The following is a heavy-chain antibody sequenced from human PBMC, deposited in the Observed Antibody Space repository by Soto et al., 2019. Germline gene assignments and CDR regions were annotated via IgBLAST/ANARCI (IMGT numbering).Heavy chain of an antibody. Sequence: PGGSLRLSCAASGFTFSNYAIHWVRQAPGKGLEWVAVLSYDGNNKHYADSVKGRFTISRDNSKNTLFLQMNSLRAEDTAVYYCARGPFGDAAMVTNYFGYWGQGTLVTVSS. CDR1: GFTFSNYA. J-gene: IGHJ4*02. V-gene: IGHV3-30-3*01. CDR2: LSYDGNNK. D-gene: IGHD5-18*01. CDR3: ARGPFGDAAMVTNYFGY.